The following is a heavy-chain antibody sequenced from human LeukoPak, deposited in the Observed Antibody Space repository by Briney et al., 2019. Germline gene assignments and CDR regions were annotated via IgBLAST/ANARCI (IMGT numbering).Heavy chain of an antibody. J-gene: IGHJ4*02. Sequence: ASVKVSCKVSGYTLTELSMHWVRQAPGKGLEWMGGIIPIFGTANYAQKFQGRVTITADKSTSTAYMELSSLRSEDTAVYYCATPRGGWELFDYWGQGTLVTVSS. D-gene: IGHD1-26*01. CDR2: IIPIFGTA. V-gene: IGHV1-69*06. CDR3: ATPRGGWELFDY. CDR1: GYTLTELS.